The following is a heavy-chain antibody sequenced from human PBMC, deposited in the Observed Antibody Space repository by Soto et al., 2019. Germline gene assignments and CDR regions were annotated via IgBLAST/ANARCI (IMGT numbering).Heavy chain of an antibody. D-gene: IGHD6-6*01. CDR2: IYHGGST. V-gene: IGHV4-4*02. Sequence: QVQLQESGPGLVKPSGTLSLTCAVSGGSISSSNWWSWVRQPPGKGLEWIGEIYHGGSTNHNPSLQSRVTISGDKSKNQFSLKLSPVAAADTAVYYCASGRRPVGLDPVVDYWGQGTLVTVSS. CDR3: ASGRRPVGLDPVVDY. J-gene: IGHJ4*02. CDR1: GGSISSSNW.